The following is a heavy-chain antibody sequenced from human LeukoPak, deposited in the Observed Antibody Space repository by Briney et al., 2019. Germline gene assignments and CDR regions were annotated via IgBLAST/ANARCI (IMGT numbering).Heavy chain of an antibody. CDR2: IIPILGIA. J-gene: IGHJ4*02. D-gene: IGHD2-15*01. CDR1: GGTFSSYA. V-gene: IGHV1-69*04. Sequence: SVKVSCKASGGTFSSYAISWVRQAPGQGLEWMGRIIPILGIANYAQKFQGRVTITADKSTSTAYMELSSLRSEDTAVYYCARYSDGGSSDYFDYWGQGTLVTVSS. CDR3: ARYSDGGSSDYFDY.